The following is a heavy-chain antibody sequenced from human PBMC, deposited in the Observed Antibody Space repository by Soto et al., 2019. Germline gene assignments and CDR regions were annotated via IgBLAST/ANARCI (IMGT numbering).Heavy chain of an antibody. V-gene: IGHV1-69*12. CDR2: IIPIFGTA. CDR1: GGTFSSCA. J-gene: IGHJ6*02. CDR3: ARDEPCSGGSCYSSHYYYGMDV. D-gene: IGHD2-15*01. Sequence: QVQLVQSGAEVKKPGSSVKVSCKASGGTFSSCAISWVRQAPGQGLEWMGGIIPIFGTANYAQKFQGRVTITADESTSTAYMELSSLRSEDTAVYYCARDEPCSGGSCYSSHYYYGMDVWGQGTTVTVSS.